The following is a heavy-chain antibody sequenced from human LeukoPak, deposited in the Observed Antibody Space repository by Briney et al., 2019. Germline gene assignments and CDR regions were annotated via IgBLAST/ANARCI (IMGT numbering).Heavy chain of an antibody. D-gene: IGHD6-19*01. J-gene: IGHJ4*02. Sequence: GGSLRLSCAASGFTFSSYAMSWVRQAPGKGLEWVSAISGSGGSTYYADSVKGRFTISRDNSKNTLYLQMNSLRAEDTAVYYCARDRHSSGYFDYWGQGTLVTVSS. CDR2: ISGSGGST. CDR3: ARDRHSSGYFDY. CDR1: GFTFSSYA. V-gene: IGHV3-23*01.